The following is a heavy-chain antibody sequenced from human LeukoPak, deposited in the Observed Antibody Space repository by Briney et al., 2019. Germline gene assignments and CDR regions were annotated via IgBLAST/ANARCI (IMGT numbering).Heavy chain of an antibody. CDR2: IYTSGSA. D-gene: IGHD5-24*01. Sequence: SETLSLTCTVSGGSFSDYYWSWIRQPAGEGLEWIGRIYTSGSADYNPSLKSRVTMSVDTSKNQFSLNLSSVTAADTAVYYCARERRLHIGDGYSYDYWGQGTLVTVSS. CDR1: GGSFSDYY. V-gene: IGHV4-4*07. J-gene: IGHJ4*02. CDR3: ARERRLHIGDGYSYDY.